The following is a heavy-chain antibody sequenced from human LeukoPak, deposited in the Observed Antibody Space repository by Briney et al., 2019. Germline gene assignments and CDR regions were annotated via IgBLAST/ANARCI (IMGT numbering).Heavy chain of an antibody. J-gene: IGHJ3*02. CDR3: ARESGYCSSTSCHGGAFDI. D-gene: IGHD2-2*03. CDR1: GGSISSGSYY. V-gene: IGHV4-61*02. Sequence: NSSETLSLTCTVSGGSISSGSYYWSWIRQPAGKGLEWIGRIYTSGSTNYNPSLKSRVTISVDTSKNQFSLKLSSVTAADTAVYYCARESGYCSSTSCHGGAFDIWGQGTMVTVSS. CDR2: IYTSGST.